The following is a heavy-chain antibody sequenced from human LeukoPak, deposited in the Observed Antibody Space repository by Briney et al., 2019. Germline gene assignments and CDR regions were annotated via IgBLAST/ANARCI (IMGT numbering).Heavy chain of an antibody. Sequence: GESLKISCKGSGYSFTSYWIGWVRQMPGKGLEWMGIIYPGDSDTGYSPSFQGQVTISADKSISTAYLQWSSLKASDTAMYYCARGGSYCSGGSCYSGYNWFDPWGQGTLVTVSS. V-gene: IGHV5-51*01. J-gene: IGHJ5*02. CDR2: IYPGDSDT. CDR1: GYSFTSYW. D-gene: IGHD2-15*01. CDR3: ARGGSYCSGGSCYSGYNWFDP.